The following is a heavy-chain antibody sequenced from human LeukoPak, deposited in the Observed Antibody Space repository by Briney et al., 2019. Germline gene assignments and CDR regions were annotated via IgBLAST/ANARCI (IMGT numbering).Heavy chain of an antibody. J-gene: IGHJ4*02. Sequence: ASVKVSCKASGYTFTSYGISWVRQAPGQGLEWMGWISAYNGNTNYAQKLQGRVTMTTDPSTSTAYIELRSLRSDDTAVYYCARVPGLGYCSSTSCYNLDYWGQGTLVTVSS. CDR3: ARVPGLGYCSSTSCYNLDY. CDR2: ISAYNGNT. D-gene: IGHD2-2*02. V-gene: IGHV1-18*01. CDR1: GYTFTSYG.